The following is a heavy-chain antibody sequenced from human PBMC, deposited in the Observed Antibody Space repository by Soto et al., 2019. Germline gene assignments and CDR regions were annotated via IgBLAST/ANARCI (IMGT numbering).Heavy chain of an antibody. J-gene: IGHJ5*02. Sequence: GASVKVSCKASGYTFTSYGISWVRQAPGQGLEWMGWISAYNGNTNYAQKLQGRVTMTTDTSTSTAYMELRSLRSDDTAVYYCARLEIRYFDWFGFDPWGQGTQVTVSS. V-gene: IGHV1-18*01. CDR3: ARLEIRYFDWFGFDP. CDR2: ISAYNGNT. D-gene: IGHD3-9*01. CDR1: GYTFTSYG.